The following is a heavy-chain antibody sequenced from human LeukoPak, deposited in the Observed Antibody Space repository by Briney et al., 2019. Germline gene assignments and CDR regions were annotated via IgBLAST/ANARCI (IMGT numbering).Heavy chain of an antibody. CDR2: ITDTGGTT. Sequence: GGSLRLSCEASGFTFSSYAINWVRQAPGKGLEWVSGITDTGGTTDYADSVKGRFKISRDNSKNILYVQMNSLRDEDTAVYYCAKGEYGSGWPDWGQGTLVTVSS. V-gene: IGHV3-23*01. J-gene: IGHJ4*02. CDR1: GFTFSSYA. CDR3: AKGEYGSGWPD. D-gene: IGHD6-19*01.